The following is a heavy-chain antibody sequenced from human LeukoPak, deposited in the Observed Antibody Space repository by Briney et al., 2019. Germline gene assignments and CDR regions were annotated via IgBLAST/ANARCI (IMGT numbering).Heavy chain of an antibody. CDR2: ISGSGGST. V-gene: IGHV3-23*01. J-gene: IGHJ4*02. CDR1: GFTFSSYA. D-gene: IGHD6-13*01. Sequence: QPGGSLRLSCAASGFTFSSYAMSWVRQAPGKGLEWVSAISGSGGSTYYADSVKSRFTISRDNSKNTLYLQMNSLRAEDTAVYYCAKTRPLDSSSWSHGDYWGQGTLVTVSS. CDR3: AKTRPLDSSSWSHGDY.